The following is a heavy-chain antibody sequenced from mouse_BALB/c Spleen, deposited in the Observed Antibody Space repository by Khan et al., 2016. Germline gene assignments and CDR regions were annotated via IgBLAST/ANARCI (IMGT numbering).Heavy chain of an antibody. J-gene: IGHJ4*01. CDR2: IRNKANNHAT. CDR1: GFTFSDAW. D-gene: IGHD2-4*01. CDR3: YRNDYDGGALDY. V-gene: IGHV6-6*01. Sequence: EVKLEVSGGGLVQPGGSMKLSCAASGFTFSDAWMDWVRQSPEKGLEWVAEIRNKANNHATYYAESVKGRFTISRDDSKSSVYLQMNSLRAEDTGTCYCYRNDYDGGALDYWGQGTSVTVSS.